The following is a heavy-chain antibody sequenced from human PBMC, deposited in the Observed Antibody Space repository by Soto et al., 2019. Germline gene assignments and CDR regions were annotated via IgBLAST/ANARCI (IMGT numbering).Heavy chain of an antibody. CDR3: ATTSAHKPEGVGVSRATTSGHYYYYGMDV. V-gene: IGHV5-51*01. CDR1: GYSFTSYW. J-gene: IGHJ6*02. D-gene: IGHD1-26*01. CDR2: IYPGDSDT. Sequence: GESLKISCKGSGYSFTSYWIGWVRQMPGKGLEWMGIIYPGDSDTRYSPSFQGQVTISADKSISTAYLQWGSLKASDTAMYYCATTSAHKPEGVGVSRATTSGHYYYYGMDVWGQGTTVTVSS.